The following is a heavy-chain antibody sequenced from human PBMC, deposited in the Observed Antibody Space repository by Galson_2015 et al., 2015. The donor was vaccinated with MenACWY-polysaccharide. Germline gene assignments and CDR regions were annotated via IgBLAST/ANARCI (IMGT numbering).Heavy chain of an antibody. J-gene: IGHJ4*02. CDR2: ISDTGGTT. Sequence: SLRFSCAASGFTFSRYGMSWVRQAPGKGLEWVSVISDTGGTTYYIDSVKGRFTISRDNSKNMLYMQMNSLRVEDTAVYYCASRGAAHYWGQGTLITVSS. D-gene: IGHD6-25*01. CDR3: ASRGAAHY. CDR1: GFTFSRYG. V-gene: IGHV3-23*01.